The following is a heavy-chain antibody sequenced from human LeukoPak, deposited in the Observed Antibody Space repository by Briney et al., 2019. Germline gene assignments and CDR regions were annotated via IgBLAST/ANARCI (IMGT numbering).Heavy chain of an antibody. CDR3: ARGRILESSGYYYYYMDV. J-gene: IGHJ6*03. V-gene: IGHV1-8*03. Sequence: AAVQVSCQASGYTFTSYDSNWVRPATGREGEWMGWMNSNSGNTRYPQKLQGRVTITRNASISTANMELSSLRSEETAVYYCARGRILESSGYYYYYMDVWGKGTTVTVS. D-gene: IGHD3-3*01. CDR1: GYTFTSYD. CDR2: MNSNSGNT.